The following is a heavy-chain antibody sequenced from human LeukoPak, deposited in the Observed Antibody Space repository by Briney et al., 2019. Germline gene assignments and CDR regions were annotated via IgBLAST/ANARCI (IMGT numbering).Heavy chain of an antibody. D-gene: IGHD3-22*01. V-gene: IGHV4-59*01. CDR1: GGSYSTYY. Sequence: PSETLSLXCTVSGGSYSTYYWSWIRQPPGKGLEWIGYIYYSGGTNYNPPLKSRVTISVDTSKNQFSLKLSSVTAADTAAYYCARSGYSDDAFDIWGQGTMVTVSS. CDR2: IYYSGGT. CDR3: ARSGYSDDAFDI. J-gene: IGHJ3*02.